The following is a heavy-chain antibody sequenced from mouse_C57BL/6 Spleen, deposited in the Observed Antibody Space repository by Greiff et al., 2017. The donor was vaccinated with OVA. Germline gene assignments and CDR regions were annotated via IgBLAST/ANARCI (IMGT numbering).Heavy chain of an antibody. CDR3: AREGGNDYDGYFDY. CDR1: GYSITSGYY. D-gene: IGHD2-4*01. CDR2: ISYDGSN. Sequence: LQESGPGLVKPSQSLSLTCSVTGYSITSGYYWNWIRQFPGNKLEWMGYISYDGSNNYNPSLKNRISITRDTSKNQFFLKLNSVTTEDTATYYCAREGGNDYDGYFDYWGQGTTLTVSS. V-gene: IGHV3-6*01. J-gene: IGHJ2*01.